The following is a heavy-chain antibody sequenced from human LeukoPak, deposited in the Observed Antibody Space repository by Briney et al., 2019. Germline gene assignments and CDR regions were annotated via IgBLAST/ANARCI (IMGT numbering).Heavy chain of an antibody. CDR3: ARESVFFVSDYYLDY. J-gene: IGHJ4*02. V-gene: IGHV3-7*01. D-gene: IGHD2-8*01. Sequence: GGSLRLSCAASGFTFSSYWMSWVRQAPGKGLEWVANIKQDGSEKYYVDSVKGRFTISRDNAKNSLYLQMNSLRAEDTAVYYCARESVFFVSDYYLDYWGQGTLVTVSS. CDR1: GFTFSSYW. CDR2: IKQDGSEK.